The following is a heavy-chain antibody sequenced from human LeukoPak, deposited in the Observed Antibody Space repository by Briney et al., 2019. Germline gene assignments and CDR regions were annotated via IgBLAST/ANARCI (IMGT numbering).Heavy chain of an antibody. CDR1: GYTFTSYG. CDR2: ISAYNGNT. J-gene: IGHJ6*03. Sequence: ASVKVSCKASGYTFTSYGISWVRQAPGQGLEWMGWISAYNGNTNYAQKLQGRVTMTTDTSTSTAYMELRSLRSDDTAVYYCARDGGSSWSLNYYYYYYMDVWGKGTTVTVSS. V-gene: IGHV1-18*01. CDR3: ARDGGSSWSLNYYYYYYMDV. D-gene: IGHD6-13*01.